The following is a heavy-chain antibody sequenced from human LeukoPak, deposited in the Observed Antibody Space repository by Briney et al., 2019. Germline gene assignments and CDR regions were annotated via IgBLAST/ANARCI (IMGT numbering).Heavy chain of an antibody. Sequence: GGSLRLSCAASGFTFSSYGMHWVRQAPGKGLEWVALIHFDGGYKYNADSVKGRFTISRDNSKSTLYLQMNGLTAEDTAVYYCVKADRTGSYSYYYMDVWGKGTTVTVSS. CDR1: GFTFSSYG. J-gene: IGHJ6*03. V-gene: IGHV3-30*02. D-gene: IGHD1-14*01. CDR2: IHFDGGYK. CDR3: VKADRTGSYSYYYMDV.